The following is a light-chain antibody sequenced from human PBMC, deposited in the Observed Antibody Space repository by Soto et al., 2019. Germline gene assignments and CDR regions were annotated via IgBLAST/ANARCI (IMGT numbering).Light chain of an antibody. V-gene: IGLV2-14*03. CDR3: RSYTGSSTPYV. CDR2: DVS. CDR1: SSDVGGYNY. J-gene: IGLJ1*01. Sequence: QSVLTQPASASGSPGQSITISCTGTSSDVGGYNYVSWYQQHPGKAPKLMIYDVSNRPSGVSNRFSGSKSGNTASLTISGLQAEDEADYYCRSYTGSSTPYVFGTGTKVTVL.